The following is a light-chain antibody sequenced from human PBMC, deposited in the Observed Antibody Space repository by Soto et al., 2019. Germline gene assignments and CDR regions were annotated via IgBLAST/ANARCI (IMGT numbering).Light chain of an antibody. V-gene: IGKV3-15*01. CDR3: QQYNTWPPTWT. CDR2: DAS. J-gene: IGKJ1*01. Sequence: EIVRTQSPAILSVSPGERATLSCRASQTIGSNLAWYQQKPGQPPRLLIYDASTRATDIPARFTGSGSGTAFPHTLSSLQSEDFAVYYCQQYNTWPPTWTFGQGTTVDIK. CDR1: QTIGSN.